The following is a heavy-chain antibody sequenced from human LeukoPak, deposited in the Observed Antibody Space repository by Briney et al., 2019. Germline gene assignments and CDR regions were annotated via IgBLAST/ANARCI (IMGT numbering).Heavy chain of an antibody. V-gene: IGHV4-34*01. Sequence: SETLSLTCAVYGGSFSGYYWSWLRQPPGKELEWIGEINHSGSTNSNPSLKSRVTTSVDTSKDQFSVNLSAVTAADTAVYYCEQGFGVALRWGQGTLVIVSS. CDR1: GGSFSGYY. D-gene: IGHD3-3*01. CDR2: INHSGST. CDR3: EQGFGVALR. J-gene: IGHJ4*02.